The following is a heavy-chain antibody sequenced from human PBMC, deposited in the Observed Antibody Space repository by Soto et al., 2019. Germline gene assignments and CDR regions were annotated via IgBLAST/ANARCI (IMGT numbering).Heavy chain of an antibody. J-gene: IGHJ4*02. V-gene: IGHV4-34*01. D-gene: IGHD2-21*01. Sequence: QVQLQQWGAGLLKPSETLSLTCAVYGGSFSGYYWTWLRQPPGTGLEWIGEINHSGSTNYNPSLKSRVTISVDTSKTQFSLKLTSVTAADTAVYYCARDKIPGLFDYWGQGTLVTVSS. CDR2: INHSGST. CDR3: ARDKIPGLFDY. CDR1: GGSFSGYY.